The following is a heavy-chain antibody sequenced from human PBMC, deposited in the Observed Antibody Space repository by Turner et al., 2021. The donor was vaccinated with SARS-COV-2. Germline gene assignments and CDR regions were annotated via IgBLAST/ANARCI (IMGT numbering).Heavy chain of an antibody. J-gene: IGHJ6*02. V-gene: IGHV3-72*01. Sequence: EVQLVESGGGLVKPGGSLRLSCAASGFTFRDNWMDWVRQAPGKGLEWVGRAKTRPNNYCTEYAASVKGRFIISRYDSKNSLNLHINNLKTEDTAVYYCVRGMFLVRGIIPGMDVWGQGTTVTVSS. CDR2: AKTRPNNYCT. CDR1: GFTFRDNW. CDR3: VRGMFLVRGIIPGMDV. D-gene: IGHD3-10*01.